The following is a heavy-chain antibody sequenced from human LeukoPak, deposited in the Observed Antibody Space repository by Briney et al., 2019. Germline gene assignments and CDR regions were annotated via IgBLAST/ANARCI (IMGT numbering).Heavy chain of an antibody. CDR1: GFTFSSYS. Sequence: SGGSLRLSCAASGFTFSSYSMNWVRQAPGKGLEWVSSISSSSSYIYYADSVKGRFTISRDNAKNSLYLQMNSLRAEDTAVYYCARGAVIRYFDPRNYYYYMDVWGKGTTVTISS. J-gene: IGHJ6*03. CDR2: ISSSSSYI. CDR3: ARGAVIRYFDPRNYYYYMDV. V-gene: IGHV3-21*01. D-gene: IGHD3-9*01.